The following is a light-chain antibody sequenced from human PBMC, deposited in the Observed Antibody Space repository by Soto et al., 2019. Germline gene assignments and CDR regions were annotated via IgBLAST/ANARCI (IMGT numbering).Light chain of an antibody. CDR1: RSDIGDSNF. V-gene: IGLV2-14*01. CDR2: EIN. J-gene: IGLJ1*01. Sequence: QSALTQPASVSGSPVQSVTISCTGPRSDIGDSNFISWYQHSPGKAPRLLIYEINNRPSGVSRRFSGSKAGNTASLTISGLLDDDEADYLCASFRSGTILVFGSGPKVTVL. CDR3: ASFRSGTILV.